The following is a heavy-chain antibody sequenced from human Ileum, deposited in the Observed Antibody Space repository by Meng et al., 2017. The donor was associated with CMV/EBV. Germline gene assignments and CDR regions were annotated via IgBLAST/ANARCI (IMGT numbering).Heavy chain of an antibody. CDR2: ISPDQSTT. CDR1: GFTFSSHW. D-gene: IGHD2-8*02. J-gene: IGHJ4*02. Sequence: SGFTFSSHWMHWVRQAPGNGLVWLSRISPDQSTTTYADSVRGRSTISRDNAKNTLYLQMNSLRAEDTAVYYCARDTSLGGTGPHFDSWGQGTLVTVSS. V-gene: IGHV3-74*01. CDR3: ARDTSLGGTGPHFDS.